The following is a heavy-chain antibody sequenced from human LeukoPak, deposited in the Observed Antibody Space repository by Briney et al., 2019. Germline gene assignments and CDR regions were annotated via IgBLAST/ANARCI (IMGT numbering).Heavy chain of an antibody. CDR2: IYYSGST. CDR1: GGSISSSSYY. Sequence: SETLSLTCTVSGGSISSSSYYWGWIRQPPGKGLEWIGSIYYSGSTYYNPSLKSRVTISVDTSKNQFSLKLSSVTAADTAVYYCARAYDISNGWVYWGQGTLVTVSS. V-gene: IGHV4-39*01. J-gene: IGHJ4*02. CDR3: ARAYDISNGWVY. D-gene: IGHD3-9*01.